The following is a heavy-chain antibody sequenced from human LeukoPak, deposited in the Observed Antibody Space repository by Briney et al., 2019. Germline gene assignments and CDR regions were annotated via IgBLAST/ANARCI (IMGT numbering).Heavy chain of an antibody. CDR2: IYSGGST. J-gene: IGHJ4*02. D-gene: IGHD2-2*02. CDR3: ARGTSAYCSSTSCYTQTDYYFDY. CDR1: GFTVSSNY. Sequence: GGSLRLSCAASGFTVSSNYMSWVRQAPGKGLEWVSVIYSGGSTYYADSVKGRFTISRDNSKNTLYLQMNSLRAEDTAVYYCARGTSAYCSSTSCYTQTDYYFDYWGQGTLVTVSS. V-gene: IGHV3-53*01.